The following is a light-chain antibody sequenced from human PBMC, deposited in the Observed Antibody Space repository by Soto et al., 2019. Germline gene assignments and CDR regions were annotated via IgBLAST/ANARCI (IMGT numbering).Light chain of an antibody. CDR3: QQSYSTPYI. CDR1: QSISSC. CDR2: AAS. V-gene: IGKV1-39*01. Sequence: DIQMTQSPSSLSASVGDRVTITCRASQSISSCLNWFQQKPGKAPKPLIYAASTLQSGVTSRFSGSGSGTDFTLTISSLQPEDFATYYCQQSYSTPYIFGQGTKLEIK. J-gene: IGKJ2*01.